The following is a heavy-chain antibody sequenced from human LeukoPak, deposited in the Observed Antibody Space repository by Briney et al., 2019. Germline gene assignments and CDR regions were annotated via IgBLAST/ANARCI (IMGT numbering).Heavy chain of an antibody. CDR2: IYTSGST. Sequence: SETLSLTCTVSGGSISSSSYYWGWIRQPAGKGLEWIGRIYTSGSTNYNPSLKSRLTMSVDTSKNQFSLRLSSVTAADTAVYYCARDSRGRSEYWGQGTLVTVSS. CDR3: ARDSRGRSEY. D-gene: IGHD1-26*01. V-gene: IGHV4-61*02. CDR1: GGSISSSSYY. J-gene: IGHJ4*02.